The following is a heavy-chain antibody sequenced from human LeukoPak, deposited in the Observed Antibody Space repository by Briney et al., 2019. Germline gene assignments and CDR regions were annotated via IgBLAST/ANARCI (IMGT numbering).Heavy chain of an antibody. V-gene: IGHV3-72*01. CDR1: GFTSSDHY. J-gene: IGHJ4*02. CDR2: TKDKPSSYIT. Sequence: PGGSLRLSCAASGFTSSDHYMDWVGQSPGKGLEWVGRTKDKPSSYITDYAASVRGRFTISRDVSKNSVYLQMNDLKTDDTAVYYCVTWHFGTASYWRQGTLVTVSS. D-gene: IGHD3-3*02. CDR3: VTWHFGTASY.